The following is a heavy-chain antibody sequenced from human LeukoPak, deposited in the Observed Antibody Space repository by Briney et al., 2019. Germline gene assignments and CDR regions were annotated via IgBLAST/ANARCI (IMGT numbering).Heavy chain of an antibody. D-gene: IGHD4-17*01. V-gene: IGHV4-31*03. CDR2: SYYSGTP. J-gene: IGHJ5*02. CDR3: ARLGCGDYPNWFDP. Sequence: SEALFLTCTVPRDSISSGGYPSSWIRQPPGKGLEQIGYSYYSGTPSYNASLKSRVTISVDTFKKKFSLMVSSVTVADTAVYYCARLGCGDYPNWFDPWGQGTLVTVSS. CDR1: RDSISSGGYP.